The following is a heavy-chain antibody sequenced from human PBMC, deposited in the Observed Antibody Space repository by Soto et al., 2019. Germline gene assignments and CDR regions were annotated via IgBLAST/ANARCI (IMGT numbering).Heavy chain of an antibody. D-gene: IGHD1-7*01. Sequence: QLHLQESGPGLVKPSETLSLTCTVSGGSISSSSYYWGWIRQPPGKGLEWIGSIYYSGSPYYNPSLKSRVTIAVDTSQNQFSLKMSAVTAADTAVYYCADDGTTYLWGQGTLVTVSS. CDR2: IYYSGSP. J-gene: IGHJ4*02. CDR3: ADDGTTYL. CDR1: GGSISSSSYY. V-gene: IGHV4-39*01.